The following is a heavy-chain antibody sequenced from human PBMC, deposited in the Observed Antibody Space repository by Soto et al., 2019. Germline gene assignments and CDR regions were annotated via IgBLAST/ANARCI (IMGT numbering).Heavy chain of an antibody. J-gene: IGHJ3*02. CDR1: GFTFSRYW. D-gene: IGHD5-18*01. Sequence: GGSLRLSCAASGFTFSRYWMNWVRQAPGKGLEWVANIKQDGTEKNYVDSVKGRFTISRDNARNSLYLQMDSLRAEDTAVYFCATGDTPMITGMDSFDIWGQGTMVTVSS. CDR3: ATGDTPMITGMDSFDI. CDR2: IKQDGTEK. V-gene: IGHV3-7*01.